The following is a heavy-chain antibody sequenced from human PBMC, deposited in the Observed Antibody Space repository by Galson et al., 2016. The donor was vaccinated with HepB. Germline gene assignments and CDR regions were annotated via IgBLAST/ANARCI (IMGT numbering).Heavy chain of an antibody. CDR3: AATPGLGSYYPTWGT. V-gene: IGHV4-59*02. D-gene: IGHD3-10*01. CDR2: IYNSGSK. Sequence: SETLSLTCTVSGGPVSDYYWSWIRQSPDKGLEFIGYIYNSGSKAYNPSLKSRVTMSVHMSKSSFSLQVNSVTAADTAVYVCAATPGLGSYYPTWGTWGQGTLVTVSS. J-gene: IGHJ5*02. CDR1: GGPVSDYY.